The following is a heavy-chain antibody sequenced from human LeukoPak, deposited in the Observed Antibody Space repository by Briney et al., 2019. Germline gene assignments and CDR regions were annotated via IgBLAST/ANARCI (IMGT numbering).Heavy chain of an antibody. CDR2: VSGYNGNT. J-gene: IGHJ4*02. V-gene: IGHV1-18*01. Sequence: ASVKVSCKTSGYTFSRHGITWVRQAPGQGLEWMGWVSGYNGNTNYAQNVQGRVTITTDTSTNTAYMELRSLRSDDTAVYYCAKDIHPGLDSGASCCFDYWGQGTPVTVSS. CDR1: GYTFSRHG. D-gene: IGHD3-22*01. CDR3: AKDIHPGLDSGASCCFDY.